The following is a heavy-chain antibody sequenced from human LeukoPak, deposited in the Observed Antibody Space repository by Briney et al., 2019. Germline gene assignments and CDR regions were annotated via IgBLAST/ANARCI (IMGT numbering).Heavy chain of an antibody. CDR3: ARGRTTVTTSYILFDY. CDR1: GGTFSSYA. J-gene: IGHJ4*02. V-gene: IGHV1-69*04. D-gene: IGHD4-17*01. CDR2: IIPILGIA. Sequence: SVKVSCKASGGTFSSYAISWVRQAPGQGLEWMGRIIPILGIANYAQKFQGRVTITADKPTSTAYMELSSLRSEDTAVYYCARGRTTVTTSYILFDYWGQGTLVTVSS.